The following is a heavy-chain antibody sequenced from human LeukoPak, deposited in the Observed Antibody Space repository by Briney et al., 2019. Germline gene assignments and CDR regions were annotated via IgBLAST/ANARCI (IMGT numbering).Heavy chain of an antibody. D-gene: IGHD6-19*01. J-gene: IGHJ3*02. CDR3: ATVGWVCNDAFDI. CDR2: ISAYNGNT. V-gene: IGHV1-18*01. CDR1: GYTFTSYG. Sequence: ASVKVSCKASGYTFTSYGISWVRQAPGQGLEWMGWISAYNGNTNYAQKFQGRVTMTEDTSTDTAYMELSSLRSEDTAVYYCATVGWVCNDAFDIWGQGTMVAVSS.